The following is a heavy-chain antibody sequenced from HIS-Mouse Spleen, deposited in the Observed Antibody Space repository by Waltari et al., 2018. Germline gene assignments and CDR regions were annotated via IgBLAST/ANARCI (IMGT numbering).Heavy chain of an antibody. Sequence: QLQLQESGPGLVKPSETLSLTCTVSGGYISSSSSYWGWIRQPPGKGLEWIGSIYYSGSTYYNPSLKSRVTISVDTSKNQFSLKLSSVTAADTAVYYCARRRWFDPWGQGTLVTVSS. V-gene: IGHV4-39*01. CDR1: GGYISSSSSY. CDR2: IYYSGST. J-gene: IGHJ5*02. CDR3: ARRRWFDP.